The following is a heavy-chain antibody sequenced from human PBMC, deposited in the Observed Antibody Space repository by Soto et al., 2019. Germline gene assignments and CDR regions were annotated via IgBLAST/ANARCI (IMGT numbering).Heavy chain of an antibody. CDR1: GGTFGNYP. J-gene: IGHJ4*02. Sequence: VQLVQSGAEVKQPGSSVKVSCKTSGGTFGNYPINWVRQAPGQGLEWMGRVIPILGMGSYAQKFQGRVTIXAXRSXSTAYMELSSLRSDDTAVYYCATVYRDGYNIPFDYWGQGTLVTVSS. V-gene: IGHV1-69*02. CDR3: ATVYRDGYNIPFDY. CDR2: VIPILGMG. D-gene: IGHD5-12*01.